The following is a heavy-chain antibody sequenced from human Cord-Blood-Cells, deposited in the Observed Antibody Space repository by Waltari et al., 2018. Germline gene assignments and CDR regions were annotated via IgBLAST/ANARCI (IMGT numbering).Heavy chain of an antibody. J-gene: IGHJ2*01. CDR2: IYSGGST. CDR3: ARASGSWVTGYFDL. V-gene: IGHV3-53*01. CDR1: GFPVVSNY. D-gene: IGHD2-21*02. Sequence: EVQLVESGGGLIQPGGSLRLSCAPPGFPVVSNYMSWVRQAPGKGLEWVSVIYSGGSTYYADSVKGRFTISRDNSKNTLYLQMNSLRAEDTAVYYCARASGSWVTGYFDLWGRGTLVTVSS.